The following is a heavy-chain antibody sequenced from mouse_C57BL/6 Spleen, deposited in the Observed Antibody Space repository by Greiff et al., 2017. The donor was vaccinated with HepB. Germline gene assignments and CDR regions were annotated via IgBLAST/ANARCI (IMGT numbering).Heavy chain of an antibody. CDR1: GFSLTSYG. J-gene: IGHJ4*01. CDR2: IWGVGST. V-gene: IGHV2-6*01. D-gene: IGHD1-1*01. CDR3: ARGYYGSSFYAMDY. Sequence: VQLVESGPGLVAPSQSLSITCTVSGFSLTSYGVDWVRQSPGKGLEWLGVIWGVGSTNYNSALKSRLSISKDNSKSQVFLKMNSLQTDDTAMYYCARGYYGSSFYAMDYWGQGTSVTVSS.